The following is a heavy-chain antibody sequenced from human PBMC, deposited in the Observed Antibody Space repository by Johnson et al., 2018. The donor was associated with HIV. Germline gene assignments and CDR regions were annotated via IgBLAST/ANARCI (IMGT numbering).Heavy chain of an antibody. CDR1: GFTFSSYA. D-gene: IGHD1-14*01. J-gene: IGHJ3*02. CDR2: ISYDGSNK. Sequence: VQLVESGGGLVQPGRSLRLSCAASGFTFSSYAMHWVRQAPGKGLEWVAVISYDGSNKYYADSVKGRFTVSRDNTKNTLYLQMNSLRADDTAIYYCARDDLPDGFDIWGQGTMVTVSS. V-gene: IGHV3-30*04. CDR3: ARDDLPDGFDI.